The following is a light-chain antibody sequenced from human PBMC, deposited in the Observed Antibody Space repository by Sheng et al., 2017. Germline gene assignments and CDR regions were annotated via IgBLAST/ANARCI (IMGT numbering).Light chain of an antibody. Sequence: DIQMTQSPSSLSASVGDRVTITCQASQDISNYLNWYQQKPGKAPKLLIYDASNLETGVPSRFSGSGSGTDFTFTISSLQPEDIATYYCQQYDNLPREALTFGPGTKWISN. CDR1: QDISNY. J-gene: IGKJ3*01. CDR2: DAS. V-gene: IGKV1-33*01. CDR3: QQYDNLPREALT.